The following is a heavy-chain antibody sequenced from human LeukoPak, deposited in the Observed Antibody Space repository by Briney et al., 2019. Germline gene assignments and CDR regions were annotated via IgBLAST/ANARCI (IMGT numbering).Heavy chain of an antibody. D-gene: IGHD1-26*01. CDR3: AAEVGDYVDY. V-gene: IGHV4-61*01. Sequence: SETLSLTCTVSGGSVSSGSYYWSWIRQPPGKGLEWIGYIYYSGSTNCNPSLKSRVTISVDTSKNQFSLKLSSVTAADTAAYYCAAEVGDYVDYWGQGTLVTVSS. CDR1: GGSVSSGSYY. J-gene: IGHJ4*02. CDR2: IYYSGST.